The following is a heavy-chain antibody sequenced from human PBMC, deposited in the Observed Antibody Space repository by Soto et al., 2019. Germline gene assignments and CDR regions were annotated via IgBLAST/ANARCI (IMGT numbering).Heavy chain of an antibody. J-gene: IGHJ4*02. Sequence: GSLRLSCAASGFTFCRDGMSWVRQAPGKGLEWVSLITDNGGSTYYADSVKGRFTISRDNTKNTLFLQMNSLRAEDTAVYYCAKERATTTAFDYWGQGALVTVSS. V-gene: IGHV3-23*01. CDR2: ITDNGGST. D-gene: IGHD4-17*01. CDR1: GFTFCRDG. CDR3: AKERATTTAFDY.